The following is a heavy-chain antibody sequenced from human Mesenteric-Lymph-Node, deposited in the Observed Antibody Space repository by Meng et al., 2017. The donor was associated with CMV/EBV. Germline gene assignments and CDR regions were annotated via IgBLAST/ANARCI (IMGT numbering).Heavy chain of an antibody. CDR3: ARSDFWSGYLYGMDV. V-gene: IGHV3-66*02. CDR1: GFTVSSNY. CDR2: IYSGGST. D-gene: IGHD3-3*01. Sequence: GESLKISCAASGFTVSSNYMSWVRQAPGKGLEWVSVIYSGGSTYYADSVKGRFTISRDNSKNTLYLQMNSLRAEDTAVYYCARSDFWSGYLYGMDVWGQGTTVTVSS. J-gene: IGHJ6*02.